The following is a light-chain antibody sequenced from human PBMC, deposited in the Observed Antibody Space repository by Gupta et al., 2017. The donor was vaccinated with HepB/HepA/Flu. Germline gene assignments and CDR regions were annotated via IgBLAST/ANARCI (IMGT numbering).Light chain of an antibody. V-gene: IGKV4-1*01. CDR2: WAS. J-gene: IGKJ4*01. CDR1: QSVLYSSNNKNY. CDR3: QQYDSTPLT. Sequence: DIVMTQSPDSLAVSLGARATINCKSSQSVLYSSNNKNYLAWYQQKPGQPPKLLIYWASTRESGVPDRFRGSGSGTDFTLTISSLQAEEVAVYYCQQYDSTPLTFGGGTKVEIK.